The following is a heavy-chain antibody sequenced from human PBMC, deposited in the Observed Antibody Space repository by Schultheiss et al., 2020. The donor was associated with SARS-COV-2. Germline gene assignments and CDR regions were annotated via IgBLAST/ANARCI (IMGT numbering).Heavy chain of an antibody. Sequence: SETLSLTCTVSGGSVRSYFWSWIRQTPGKGLEWIGRIYTSGSTNYNPSLKSRVTISVDTSKNQFSLKLSSVTAADTAVYYCARGGYCSSTSCYRRYYYYYMDVWGKGTTVTVSS. CDR3: ARGGYCSSTSCYRRYYYYYMDV. D-gene: IGHD2-2*02. V-gene: IGHV4-4*07. CDR1: GGSVRSYF. CDR2: IYTSGST. J-gene: IGHJ6*03.